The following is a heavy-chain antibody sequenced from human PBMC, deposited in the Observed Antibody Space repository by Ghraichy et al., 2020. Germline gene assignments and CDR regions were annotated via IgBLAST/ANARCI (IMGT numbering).Heavy chain of an antibody. J-gene: IGHJ4*02. CDR3: TILDGYSFGH. D-gene: IGHD5-18*01. CDR1: GFIFRDAW. V-gene: IGHV3-15*01. CDR2: IKSESDDGTT. Sequence: GGSLRLSCAVSGFIFRDAWMTWVRQAPGKGPEWVGRIKSESDDGTTDYAAPVIGRFTVSRDDSKRVVYLQMDSLQPEDTAVYYCTILDGYSFGHWGQGTLVTVSS.